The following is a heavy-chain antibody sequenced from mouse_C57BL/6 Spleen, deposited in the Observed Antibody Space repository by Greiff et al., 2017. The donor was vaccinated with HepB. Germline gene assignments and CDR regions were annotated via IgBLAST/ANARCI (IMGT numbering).Heavy chain of an antibody. Sequence: VQLQQSGPELVKPGASVKISCKASGYAFSSSWMNWVKQRPGKGLEWIGRIYPGDGDTNYNGKFKGKATLTADKSSSTAYMQLISLTSEDSAVYFCAREGDDGLRFCMDYWGQGTSVTVSS. D-gene: IGHD2-3*01. V-gene: IGHV1-82*01. CDR3: AREGDDGLRFCMDY. J-gene: IGHJ4*01. CDR2: IYPGDGDT. CDR1: GYAFSSSW.